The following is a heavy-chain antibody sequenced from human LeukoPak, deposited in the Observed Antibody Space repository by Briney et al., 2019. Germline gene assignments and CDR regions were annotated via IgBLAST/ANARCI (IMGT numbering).Heavy chain of an antibody. CDR2: IWYGGSNK. J-gene: IGHJ3*02. V-gene: IGHV3-30*18. Sequence: PGRSLRLSCAASGFTFSSYGMHWVRQAPGKGLEWVAVIWYGGSNKYYADSVKGRFTISRDNSKNTLYLQMNSLRAEDTAVYYCAKGAGPRDDAFDIWGQGTMVTVSS. CDR3: AKGAGPRDDAFDI. CDR1: GFTFSSYG.